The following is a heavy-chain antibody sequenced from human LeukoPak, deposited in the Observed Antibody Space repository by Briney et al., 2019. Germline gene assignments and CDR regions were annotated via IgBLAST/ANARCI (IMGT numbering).Heavy chain of an antibody. CDR2: INPKSGGT. CDR1: GYTFSGYY. CDR3: ARGRPYPIAVAGTRFDY. J-gene: IGHJ4*02. Sequence: GASVKVSCKASGYTFSGYYMHWVRQAPGQGLEWMGWINPKSGGTNEAQKFHDRVTMTRDTSIRTAYMEVSRLRSDDTAVYYCARGRPYPIAVAGTRFDYWGQGTLVTVSS. D-gene: IGHD6-19*01. V-gene: IGHV1-2*02.